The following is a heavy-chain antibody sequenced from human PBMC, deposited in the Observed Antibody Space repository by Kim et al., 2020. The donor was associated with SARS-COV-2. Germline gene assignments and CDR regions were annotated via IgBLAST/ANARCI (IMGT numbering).Heavy chain of an antibody. V-gene: IGHV1-69*13. CDR2: IIPIFGTA. CDR3: AGGNYYDSSGYPPRTNWFDP. Sequence: SVKVSCKASGGTFSSYAISWVRQAPGQGLEWMGGIIPIFGTANYAQKFQGRVTITADESTSTAYMELSSLRSEDTAVYYCAGGNYYDSSGYPPRTNWFDPWGQGTLVTVSS. J-gene: IGHJ5*02. CDR1: GGTFSSYA. D-gene: IGHD3-22*01.